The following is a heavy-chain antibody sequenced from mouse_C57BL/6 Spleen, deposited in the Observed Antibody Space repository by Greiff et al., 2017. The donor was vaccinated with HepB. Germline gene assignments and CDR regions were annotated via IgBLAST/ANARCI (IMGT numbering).Heavy chain of an antibody. V-gene: IGHV5-4*01. CDR2: ISDGGSYT. J-gene: IGHJ1*03. CDR3: ARDRLGYGYFDV. D-gene: IGHD4-1*01. CDR1: GFTFSSYA. Sequence: EVKLMESGGGLVKPGGSLKLSCAASGFTFSSYAMSWVRQTPEKRLEWVATISDGGSYTYYPDNVKGRFTISRDNAKNNLYLQMSHLQSEDTAMYYCARDRLGYGYFDVWGTGTTVTVSS.